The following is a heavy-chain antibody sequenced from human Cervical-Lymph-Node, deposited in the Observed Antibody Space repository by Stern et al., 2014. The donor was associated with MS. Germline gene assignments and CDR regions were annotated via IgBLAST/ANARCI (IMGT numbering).Heavy chain of an antibody. Sequence: EVQLVESGGGLVKPGGSLRLSCAASGFTFSSYSMNWVRQAPGKGLEWVSSISSSSSYIYYADSVKGRFTISRDNAKNSLYLQMNSLRAEDTAVYYCARARHYYYDSSGYPRVFDYWGQGTLVTVSS. J-gene: IGHJ4*02. V-gene: IGHV3-21*01. D-gene: IGHD3-22*01. CDR1: GFTFSSYS. CDR2: ISSSSSYI. CDR3: ARARHYYYDSSGYPRVFDY.